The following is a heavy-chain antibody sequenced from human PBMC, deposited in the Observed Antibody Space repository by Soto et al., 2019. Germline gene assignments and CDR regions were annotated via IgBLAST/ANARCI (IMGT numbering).Heavy chain of an antibody. D-gene: IGHD1-26*01. J-gene: IGHJ3*02. V-gene: IGHV1-69*13. CDR3: ARWSKEGYSGSYYVPASFDI. Sequence: SVKVSCKASGGTFSSYAISWVRQAPGQGLEWMGGIIPIFGTANYAQKFQGRVTITADESTSTAYMELSSLRSEDTAVYYCARWSKEGYSGSYYVPASFDIWGQGTMVNGS. CDR1: GGTFSSYA. CDR2: IIPIFGTA.